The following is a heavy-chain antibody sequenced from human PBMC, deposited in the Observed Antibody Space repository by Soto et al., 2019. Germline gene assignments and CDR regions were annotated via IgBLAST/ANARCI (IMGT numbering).Heavy chain of an antibody. Sequence: LRLSCVASGFVFSDYAMSWVRQAPGKGLEWVSAISAGGSDTYYADSVKGRFTVSRVNSESTLYLQMNTLRAEDTAIYYCASVPIWCGSSSCYTEGFDSWGQGTLVTVSS. V-gene: IGHV3-23*01. CDR2: ISAGGSDT. D-gene: IGHD2-2*01. CDR1: GFVFSDYA. J-gene: IGHJ4*02. CDR3: ASVPIWCGSSSCYTEGFDS.